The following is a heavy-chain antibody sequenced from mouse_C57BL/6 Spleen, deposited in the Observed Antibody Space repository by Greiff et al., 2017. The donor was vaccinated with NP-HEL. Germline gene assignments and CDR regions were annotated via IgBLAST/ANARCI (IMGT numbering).Heavy chain of an antibody. CDR2: TFYSGIT. CDR3: ARGGYYKGRYYAMDY. CDR1: GFSINSDCY. V-gene: IGHV3-3*01. Sequence: EVKLVESGPSLVRPSQTLSLTCTVTGFSINSDCYWIWIRQFPGNKLEYIGYTFYSGITYYNPSLESRTYITRDTSKNQFSLKLSSVTTEDTATYYCARGGYYKGRYYAMDYWGQGTSVTVSS. D-gene: IGHD2-12*01. J-gene: IGHJ4*01.